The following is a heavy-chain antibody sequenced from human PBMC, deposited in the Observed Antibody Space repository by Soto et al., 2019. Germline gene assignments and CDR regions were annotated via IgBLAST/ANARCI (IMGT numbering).Heavy chain of an antibody. V-gene: IGHV4-39*01. J-gene: IGHJ4*02. CDR3: ARIHDSSGYYYRNGPRRFDY. Sequence: SEILSLTCTGSGGSISSSSYYCGWIRQPPGKGLEWIGSIYYSGSTYYNPSLKSRVTISVDTSKNQFSLKLSSVTAADTAVYYCARIHDSSGYYYRNGPRRFDYWGQGTLVTVSS. CDR1: GGSISSSSYY. D-gene: IGHD3-22*01. CDR2: IYYSGST.